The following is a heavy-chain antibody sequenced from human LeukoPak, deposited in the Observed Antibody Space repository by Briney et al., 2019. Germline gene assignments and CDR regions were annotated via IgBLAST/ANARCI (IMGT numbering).Heavy chain of an antibody. CDR1: GYTFTGYY. CDR2: INPNSGGT. J-gene: IGHJ5*02. V-gene: IGHV1-2*02. Sequence: GASVKVSCKASGYTFTGYYMHWVRQAPGQGLEWMGWINPNSGGTNYAQKFQGRVTMTRDTSISTAYMELSRLRSDDTAVYYCARAQSITGFPVTWFDPWGQGTLVTVSS. D-gene: IGHD1-20*01. CDR3: ARAQSITGFPVTWFDP.